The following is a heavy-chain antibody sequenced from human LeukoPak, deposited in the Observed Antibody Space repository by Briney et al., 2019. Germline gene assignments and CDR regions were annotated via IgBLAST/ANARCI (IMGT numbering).Heavy chain of an antibody. CDR1: GGSISSGTYY. J-gene: IGHJ5*02. Sequence: SETLSLTGTVSGGSISSGTYYWAWIRQSPGKGLEWIGSIYNTASTYYNPSFKSRLTLSVDTSKNQFSLKLRSVTAADTAMYYCARNKTMMSTAGWFDPWGQGTLVIVSS. CDR2: IYNTAST. D-gene: IGHD3-22*01. V-gene: IGHV4-39*01. CDR3: ARNKTMMSTAGWFDP.